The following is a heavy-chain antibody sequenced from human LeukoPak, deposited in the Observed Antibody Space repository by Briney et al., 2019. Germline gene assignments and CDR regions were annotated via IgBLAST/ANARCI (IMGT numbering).Heavy chain of an antibody. CDR2: V. D-gene: IGHD1-14*01. V-gene: IGHV1-69*01. Sequence: VNYAQKFQGRVTITADESTSTAYMELSSLSSEDTAVYYCARDVRASNRNEGATYWFDPWGQGTLVTVSS. CDR3: ARDVRASNRNEGATYWFDP. J-gene: IGHJ5*02.